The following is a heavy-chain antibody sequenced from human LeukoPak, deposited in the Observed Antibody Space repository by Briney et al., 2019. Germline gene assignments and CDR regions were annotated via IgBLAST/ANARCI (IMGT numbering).Heavy chain of an antibody. CDR1: GYAFAALA. D-gene: IGHD3-3*01. V-gene: IGHV1-24*01. J-gene: IGHJ6*03. CDR3: ARLRSNYDFWRGRYYYYYMDV. CDR2: LDPEDGER. Sequence: ASVKVSCKVSGYAFAALAMHWVRQAPRNGLEWMGGLDPEDGERMYAQQFHGRLTVTEDTSTDTAYMELSSLRSEDTAVYYCARLRSNYDFWRGRYYYYYMDVWGKGTTVTVSS.